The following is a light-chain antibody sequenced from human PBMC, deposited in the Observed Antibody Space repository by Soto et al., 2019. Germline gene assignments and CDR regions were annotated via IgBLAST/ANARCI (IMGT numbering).Light chain of an antibody. Sequence: QSVLTQPASVSGSPGQKVTISCSGSSSNIGGNSVSWYQQLPGTAPKLLIYDDNKRPSGIPDRFSGSKSGTSATLGITGFQTGDEADYYCGSWDSSLSAYVFGTGTKVTDL. CDR3: GSWDSSLSAYV. CDR1: SSNIGGNS. J-gene: IGLJ1*01. CDR2: DDN. V-gene: IGLV1-51*01.